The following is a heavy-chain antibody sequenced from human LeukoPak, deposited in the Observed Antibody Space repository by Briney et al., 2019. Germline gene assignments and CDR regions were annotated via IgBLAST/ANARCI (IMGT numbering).Heavy chain of an antibody. D-gene: IGHD6-6*01. Sequence: ASVKVSCKASGYTFTSYDINWVRQATGQGLEWMGWMNPNSGNTGYAQKLQGRVTMTTDTSTSTAYMELRSLRSDDTAVYYCARDGGYSSSSFDYWGQGTLVTVSS. V-gene: IGHV1-8*01. CDR3: ARDGGYSSSSFDY. J-gene: IGHJ4*02. CDR1: GYTFTSYD. CDR2: MNPNSGNT.